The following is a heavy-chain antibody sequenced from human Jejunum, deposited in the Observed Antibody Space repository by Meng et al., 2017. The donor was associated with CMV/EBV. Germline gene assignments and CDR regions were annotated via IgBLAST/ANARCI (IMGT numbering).Heavy chain of an antibody. CDR3: ARFYSTIDRPNAFDP. D-gene: IGHD2-8*01. CDR2: IYNSGTT. J-gene: IGHJ5*02. Sequence: SGGSITSNYWSWIRQPPGKGLEWMGHIYNSGTTDYHPSLVSRVTMSLDTSKNQFSLKLSSVTTADTAVYYCARFYSTIDRPNAFDPWSQGTLVTVSS. V-gene: IGHV4-4*07. CDR1: GGSITSNY.